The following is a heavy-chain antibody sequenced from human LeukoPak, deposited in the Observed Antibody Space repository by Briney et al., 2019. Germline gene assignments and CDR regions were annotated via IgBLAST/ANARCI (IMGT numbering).Heavy chain of an antibody. D-gene: IGHD3-10*01. CDR1: GFTFSSYG. V-gene: IGHV3-30*18. CDR2: ISYDGSNK. CDR3: AKGYYGSGSYIFSYYYYGMDV. Sequence: GGSLRLSCAAPGFTFSSYGMHWVRQAPGKGLEWVAVISYDGSNKYYADSVKGRFTISRDNSKNTLYLQMNSLRAEDTAVYYCAKGYYGSGSYIFSYYYYGMDVWGQGTTVTVSS. J-gene: IGHJ6*02.